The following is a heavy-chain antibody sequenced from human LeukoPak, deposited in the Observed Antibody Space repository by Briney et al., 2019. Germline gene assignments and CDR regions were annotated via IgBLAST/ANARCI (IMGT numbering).Heavy chain of an antibody. Sequence: NSGGSLRLSCAASGFTFSNAWMSWVRQAPGKGLEWVGRIKSKTDGGTTDYAAPVKGRFTISRDDSKDTPYLQMNSLKTEDTAVYYCTTGPNAYYDYVWGSTPDYWGQGTLVTVSS. V-gene: IGHV3-15*01. CDR2: IKSKTDGGTT. D-gene: IGHD3-16*01. J-gene: IGHJ4*02. CDR3: TTGPNAYYDYVWGSTPDY. CDR1: GFTFSNAW.